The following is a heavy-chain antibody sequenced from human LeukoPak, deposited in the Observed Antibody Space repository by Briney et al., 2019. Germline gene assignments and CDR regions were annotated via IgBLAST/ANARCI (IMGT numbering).Heavy chain of an antibody. J-gene: IGHJ4*02. CDR3: ARVGSGCFDY. CDR2: IYYSGNT. V-gene: IGHV4-59*01. CDR1: GGSISSYY. Sequence: SETLSLTCTASGGSISSYYWSWIRQPPGKGLEWIGYIYYSGNTNDNPSLKSRVTISIDTSKNQFSLKMSSVTAADTAVYYCARVGSGCFDYWGQGTLVTVSS. D-gene: IGHD6-19*01.